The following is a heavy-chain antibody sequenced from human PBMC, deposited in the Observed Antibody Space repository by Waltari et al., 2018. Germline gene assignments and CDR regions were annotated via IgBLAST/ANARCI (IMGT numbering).Heavy chain of an antibody. CDR2: ISSSSSYI. J-gene: IGHJ3*02. CDR3: ARDGDGYPNAFDI. V-gene: IGHV3-21*01. Sequence: EVQLVESGGGLVKPGGSLRLSCAASGFTFSSSSMNWVRQAPGKGLEWVSSISSSSSYIYYADSVKGRFTISRDNAKNSLYLQMNSLRAEDTAVYYCARDGDGYPNAFDIWGQGTMVTVSS. CDR1: GFTFSSSS. D-gene: IGHD5-12*01.